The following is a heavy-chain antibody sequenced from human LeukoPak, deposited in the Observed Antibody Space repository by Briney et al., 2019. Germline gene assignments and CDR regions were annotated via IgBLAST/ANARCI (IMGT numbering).Heavy chain of an antibody. V-gene: IGHV3-30*04. CDR1: GFTFSSYA. CDR3: ARDQIHSSTSCLDY. D-gene: IGHD2-2*01. J-gene: IGHJ4*02. CDR2: ISYDGSNK. Sequence: GGSLRLSCAASGFTFSSYAMHWVRQAPGKGLEWVAVISYDGSNKYYADSVKGRFTISRDNSKNTLYLQMNSLRAEDTAVYYCARDQIHSSTSCLDYWGQGTLVTVSS.